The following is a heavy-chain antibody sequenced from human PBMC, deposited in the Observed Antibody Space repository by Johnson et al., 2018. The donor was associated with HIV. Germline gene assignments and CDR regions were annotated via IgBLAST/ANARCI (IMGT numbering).Heavy chain of an antibody. D-gene: IGHD3-22*01. Sequence: VQLVESGGGLVQPGESLRLSCAAFGFSFSTYAMHWVRQAPGKGLEYVSAISNNGGSTFYADSVRGRFTIPRDNSKNTLYLQMGSLGVEDMGIYSGAMPYYFDSGVYQWGQGTMVTVSS. CDR2: ISNNGGST. CDR3: AMPYYFDSGVYQ. J-gene: IGHJ3*01. CDR1: GFSFSTYA. V-gene: IGHV3-64*07.